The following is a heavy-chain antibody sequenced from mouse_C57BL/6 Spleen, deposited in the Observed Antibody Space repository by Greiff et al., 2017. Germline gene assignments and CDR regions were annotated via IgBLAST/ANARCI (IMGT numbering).Heavy chain of an antibody. Sequence: EVQLQQSGPELVKPGASVKMSCKASGYTFTDYNMHWVKQSHGKSLEWIGYINPNNGGTIYNQKFKGKATLTVDKSSSTAYMELRSLTSEDTAVYYCARRYDYDLAWFAYWGQGTLVSVSA. V-gene: IGHV1-18*01. CDR1: GYTFTDYN. J-gene: IGHJ3*01. CDR3: ARRYDYDLAWFAY. CDR2: INPNNGGT. D-gene: IGHD2-4*01.